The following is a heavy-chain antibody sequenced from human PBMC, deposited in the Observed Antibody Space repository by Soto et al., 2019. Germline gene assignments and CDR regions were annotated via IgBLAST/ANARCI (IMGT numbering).Heavy chain of an antibody. V-gene: IGHV3-30*02. J-gene: IGHJ4*02. CDR2: DK. Sequence: DKYYADSVKGRFTISRDNSKNTLYLQMNSLRAEDTAVYYCAKDRARSGGGGSCYSIFDYGGQGTLVTVSS. D-gene: IGHD2-15*01. CDR3: AKDRARSGGGGSCYSIFDY.